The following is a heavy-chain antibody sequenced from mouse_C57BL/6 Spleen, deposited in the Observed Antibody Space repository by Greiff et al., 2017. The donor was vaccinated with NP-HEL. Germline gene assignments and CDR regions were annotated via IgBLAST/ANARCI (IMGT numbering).Heavy chain of an antibody. D-gene: IGHD1-1*01. J-gene: IGHJ1*03. CDR2: ISYDGSN. CDR1: GYSITSGYY. V-gene: IGHV3-6*01. Sequence: EVKLMESGPGLVKPSQSLSLTCSVTGYSITSGYYWNWIRQFPGNKLEWMGYISYDGSNNYNPSLKNRISITRDTSKNQFFLKLNSVNTEDTATYYCARDYYGSSRYFDVWGTGTTVTVSS. CDR3: ARDYYGSSRYFDV.